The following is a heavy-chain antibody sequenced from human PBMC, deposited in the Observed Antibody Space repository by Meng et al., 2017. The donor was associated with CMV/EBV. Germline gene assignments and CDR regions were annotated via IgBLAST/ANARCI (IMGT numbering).Heavy chain of an antibody. V-gene: IGHV3-30-3*01. Sequence: GGSLRLSCAASGFTFSSYAMHWVRQAPGKGLEWVSVISYDGSNKYYADSVKGRFTISRDNSKNTLYLQMNSLRAEDTAVHYCARDLCGYCSSAPIDPWGQGTLVTVSS. D-gene: IGHD2-2*03. CDR1: GFTFSSYA. J-gene: IGHJ5*02. CDR2: ISYDGSNK. CDR3: ARDLCGYCSSAPIDP.